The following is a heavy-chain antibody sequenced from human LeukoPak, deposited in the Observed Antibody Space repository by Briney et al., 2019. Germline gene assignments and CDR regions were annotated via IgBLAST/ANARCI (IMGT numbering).Heavy chain of an antibody. CDR3: AKSSLVVPYDY. V-gene: IGHV3-23*01. Sequence: GGSLRLSCAASGFTFSSYEMNWVRQAPGKGLEWVSTITGSGGRTYYADSVKGRFTISRDNSKNTLYLQMDSLRADDTAVYYCAKSSLVVPYDYWGQGTLVTVSS. CDR2: ITGSGGRT. J-gene: IGHJ4*02. D-gene: IGHD6-6*01. CDR1: GFTFSSYE.